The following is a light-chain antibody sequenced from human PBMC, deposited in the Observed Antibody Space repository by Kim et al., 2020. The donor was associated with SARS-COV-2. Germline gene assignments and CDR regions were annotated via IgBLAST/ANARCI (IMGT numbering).Light chain of an antibody. CDR3: QQYNKWPLT. CDR1: QSVSNN. CDR2: GAS. Sequence: EIVMTQSPATLSVSPGERATLSCRASQSVSNNLAWYQQKPGQAPRLLIYGASTRATGIPARFSGSGSGTEFTLTISSLQSEDFAVYYCQQYNKWPLTFGEGTKVDIK. V-gene: IGKV3D-15*01. J-gene: IGKJ4*01.